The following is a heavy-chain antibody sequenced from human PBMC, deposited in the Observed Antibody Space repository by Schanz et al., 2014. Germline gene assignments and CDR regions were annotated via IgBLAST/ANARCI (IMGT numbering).Heavy chain of an antibody. V-gene: IGHV1-2*02. CDR2: INPNSGTT. CDR1: GYTFTGYY. Sequence: QVQLLQSGAEVKKPGASVKVSCKASGYTFTGYYMHWVRQAPGQGLEWMGWINPNSGTTNYAQKVQGRVTMTTDTSTGTAYMELRSLRSDDTAVYYCARDFSAYVGNYFDYWGQGTLVTGSS. CDR3: ARDFSAYVGNYFDY. J-gene: IGHJ4*02. D-gene: IGHD5-12*01.